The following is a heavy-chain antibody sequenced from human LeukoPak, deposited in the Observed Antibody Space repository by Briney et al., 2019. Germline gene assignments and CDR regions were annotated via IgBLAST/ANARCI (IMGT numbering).Heavy chain of an antibody. CDR3: AAGVVRPY. D-gene: IGHD3-3*01. J-gene: IGHJ4*02. Sequence: PGGSLRLSCAASGFTFSSYWMHSVRHAPGKGLVWVSRINSDGSSTSYADSVKGRFTISRDSAKNALYLQMNSLRAEDTAVYYCAAGVVRPYWGQGTLVTVSS. CDR1: GFTFSSYW. V-gene: IGHV3-74*01. CDR2: INSDGSST.